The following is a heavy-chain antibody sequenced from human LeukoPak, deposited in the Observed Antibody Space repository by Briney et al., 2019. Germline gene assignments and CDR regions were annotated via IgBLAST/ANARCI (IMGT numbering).Heavy chain of an antibody. J-gene: IGHJ6*02. CDR2: ISSNGGST. D-gene: IGHD6-13*01. CDR3: ARGQYSSSWYSDYYYYYGMDV. Sequence: GSLRLSCAASGFTFSSYAMHWVRQAPGKGLEYVSAISSNGGSTYYANSVKGRFTISRDNSKNALYLQMGSLRAEDMAVYYCARGQYSSSWYSDYYYYYGMDVWGQGTTVTVSS. V-gene: IGHV3-64*01. CDR1: GFTFSSYA.